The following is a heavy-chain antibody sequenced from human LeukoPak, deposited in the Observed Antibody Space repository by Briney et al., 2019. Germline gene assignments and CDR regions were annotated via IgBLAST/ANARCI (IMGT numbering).Heavy chain of an antibody. CDR1: GGSISSYY. D-gene: IGHD3-22*01. J-gene: IGHJ3*02. CDR2: IYTSGST. Sequence: KPSETLSLTCTVSGGSISSYYWSWIRQPAGKGLEWIGRIYTSGSTNYNPSLKSRVTMSVDTSKNQFSLKLRSVTDADTAVYYCAREVDTMIVGFDIWGQGTMVTVSS. V-gene: IGHV4-4*07. CDR3: AREVDTMIVGFDI.